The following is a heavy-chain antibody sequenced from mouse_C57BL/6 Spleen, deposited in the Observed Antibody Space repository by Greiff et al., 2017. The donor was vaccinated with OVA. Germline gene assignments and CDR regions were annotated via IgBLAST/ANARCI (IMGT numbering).Heavy chain of an antibody. Sequence: QVQLQQPGAELVRPGSSVKLSCKASGYPFTSYSMHWVKQSPIQGLEWIGNIDPSDGATTYNQKFKGNATLPVDKSSSTSYMQLSSLTSEDSAVYYCARDGTGPSFDYWGQGTTLTVSA. CDR1: GYPFTSYS. CDR2: IDPSDGAT. CDR3: ARDGTGPSFDY. J-gene: IGHJ2*01. D-gene: IGHD3-1*01. V-gene: IGHV1-52*01.